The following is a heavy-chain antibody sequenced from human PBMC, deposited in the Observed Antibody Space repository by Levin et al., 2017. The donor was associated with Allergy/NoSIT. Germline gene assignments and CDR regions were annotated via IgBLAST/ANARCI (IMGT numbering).Heavy chain of an antibody. D-gene: IGHD2-15*01. V-gene: IGHV3-73*01. J-gene: IGHJ6*02. Sequence: QAGGSLRLSCAASGFTFSASAMHWVRQASGKGLEWVGRVRSKANSYATAYAASVEGRFTISRDDSKNTAYLQMNSLKIEDTAVYYCIASIRTYCSGGRCHSDYYYDGMDVWGQGTTVTVSS. CDR3: IASIRTYCSGGRCHSDYYYDGMDV. CDR2: VRSKANSYAT. CDR1: GFTFSASA.